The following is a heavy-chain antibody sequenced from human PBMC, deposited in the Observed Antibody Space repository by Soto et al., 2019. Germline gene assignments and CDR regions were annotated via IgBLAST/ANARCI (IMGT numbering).Heavy chain of an antibody. D-gene: IGHD5-18*01. Sequence: PGGSLRLSCVGSGFTFSSFEMNWVRQAPGKGPEWVSYISGSGGRIHYAGSVKGRFTISRDNAKNSLYLQMNSLRAEDTAFYYCAREPNVDPDMDFDYWGQGTLVTVSS. J-gene: IGHJ4*02. CDR1: GFTFSSFE. CDR2: ISGSGGRI. V-gene: IGHV3-48*03. CDR3: AREPNVDPDMDFDY.